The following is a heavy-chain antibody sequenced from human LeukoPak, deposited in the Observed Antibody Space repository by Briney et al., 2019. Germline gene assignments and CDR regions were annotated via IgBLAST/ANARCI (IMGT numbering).Heavy chain of an antibody. J-gene: IGHJ4*02. CDR1: GFTFRHHA. Sequence: GGSLRLSCAASGFTFRHHAMHWVRQAPGKGLEWVAVVSYDGARIYYADSVKGRFAISRDNANSTLFLQMNNLTADDTALYYCARARGAYLRYWGQGTLVSVSS. CDR3: ARARGAYLRY. V-gene: IGHV3-30*09. D-gene: IGHD3-16*01. CDR2: VSYDGARI.